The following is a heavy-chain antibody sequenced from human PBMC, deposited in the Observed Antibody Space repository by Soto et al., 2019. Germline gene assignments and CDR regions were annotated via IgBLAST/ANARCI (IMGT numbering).Heavy chain of an antibody. CDR2: IILVFGTT. CDR3: AREGGDLLSHFDS. CDR1: GGTFDSHS. J-gene: IGHJ4*02. D-gene: IGHD3-10*01. Sequence: QVQLVQSAAEVQKPGSSVKVSCKASGGTFDSHSVSWVRQAPGQGLEWMGGIILVFGTTNYAQRFQGRVTITADESTSTAYMELSSLKSEDTAVYYCAREGGDLLSHFDSWGQGTRVTVSS. V-gene: IGHV1-69*01.